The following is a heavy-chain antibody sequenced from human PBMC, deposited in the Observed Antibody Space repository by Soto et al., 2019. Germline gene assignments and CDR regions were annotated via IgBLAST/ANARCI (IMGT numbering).Heavy chain of an antibody. CDR2: IRNKPNSYTT. J-gene: IGHJ4*02. Sequence: PGGSLRLSCAASGFTFSDHYMDWVRQAPGKGLEWVGRIRNKPNSYTTEYAASVKGRFTISRDDSENSLYLQMNSLKTDDTAVYYCARSGSYAAFDYWGQGTLVTVSS. CDR1: GFTFSDHY. V-gene: IGHV3-72*01. D-gene: IGHD1-26*01. CDR3: ARSGSYAAFDY.